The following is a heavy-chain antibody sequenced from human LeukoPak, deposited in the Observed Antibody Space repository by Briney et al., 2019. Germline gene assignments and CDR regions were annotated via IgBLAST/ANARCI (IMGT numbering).Heavy chain of an antibody. CDR2: ISSGTGYI. Sequence: GGSLRLSCAASGFTFSSFGMNWVRQAPEKGLEWVSSISSGTGYIYYADSVKGRFTISRDNAKTSLYLQMNSLRAEDTATYYCARATRWFDYWGQGTLVTVSA. CDR3: ARATRWFDY. D-gene: IGHD2-2*01. V-gene: IGHV3-21*04. CDR1: GFTFSSFG. J-gene: IGHJ4*02.